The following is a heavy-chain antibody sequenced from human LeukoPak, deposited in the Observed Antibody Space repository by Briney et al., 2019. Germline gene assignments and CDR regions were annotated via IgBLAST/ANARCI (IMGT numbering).Heavy chain of an antibody. Sequence: GGSLRLSCAASGFTFSSYEMNWVRQAPGKGLEWVSYISSSGSTIYYADSVKGRFTISRDNAKNSLYRQMNSLRAEDTAVYYCARDLYGVSHDYWGQGTLVTVSS. J-gene: IGHJ4*02. D-gene: IGHD4-17*01. CDR2: ISSSGSTI. V-gene: IGHV3-48*03. CDR1: GFTFSSYE. CDR3: ARDLYGVSHDY.